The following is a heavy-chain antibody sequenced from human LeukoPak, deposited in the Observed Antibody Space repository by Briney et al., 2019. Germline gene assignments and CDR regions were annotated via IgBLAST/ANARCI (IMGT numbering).Heavy chain of an antibody. J-gene: IGHJ4*02. D-gene: IGHD3-22*01. V-gene: IGHV1-2*02. CDR1: GYTFTGYY. CDR3: ARDGATYYYDSSGYYYDY. Sequence: ASVKVSCKASGYTFTGYYMHWVRQAPGQGLEWMGWINPNSGGTNYAQKFQGRVTMTRDTSISTAYMELSRLRSDGTAVYYCARDGATYYYDSSGYYYDYWGQGTLVTVSS. CDR2: INPNSGGT.